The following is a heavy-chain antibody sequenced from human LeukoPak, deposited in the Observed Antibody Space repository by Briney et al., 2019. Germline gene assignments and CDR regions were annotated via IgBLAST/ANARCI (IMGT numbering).Heavy chain of an antibody. CDR1: GFTFEEYG. V-gene: IGHV3-9*01. J-gene: IGHJ4*02. CDR2: ISWNSGSI. CDR3: AKDRVGTSSMLFYFDD. D-gene: IGHD3-10*02. Sequence: HPGGSLRLSCVASGFTFEEYGMHWVRQAPGKGLEWVSGISWNSGSIGYADSVRGRFTISRDNAKNSLYLEMSSLRAEDTALYYCAKDRVGTSSMLFYFDDWGQGTLVTVSS.